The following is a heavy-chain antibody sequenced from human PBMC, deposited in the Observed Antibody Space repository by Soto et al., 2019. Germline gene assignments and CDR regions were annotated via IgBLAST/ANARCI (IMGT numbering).Heavy chain of an antibody. CDR3: AREQYYYGSGSPKFDY. CDR1: GGSFSGYY. D-gene: IGHD3-10*01. V-gene: IGHV4-34*01. Sequence: SETLSLTCAVYGGSFSGYYWSWIRQPPGRGLEWIGEINHSGSTNYNPSLKSRVTISVDTSKNQFSLKLSSVTAADTAVYYCAREQYYYGSGSPKFDYXGQGTLVTVSS. CDR2: INHSGST. J-gene: IGHJ4*02.